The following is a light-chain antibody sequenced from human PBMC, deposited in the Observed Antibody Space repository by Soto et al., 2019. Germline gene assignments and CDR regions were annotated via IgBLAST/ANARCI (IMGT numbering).Light chain of an antibody. CDR1: SSSIGAGYD. J-gene: IGLJ1*01. CDR3: QSYDRSLSGCV. CDR2: GNT. V-gene: IGLV1-40*01. Sequence: QSALTQPPSVSGAPGQRVSISCTGSSSSIGAGYDVHWYQQVPGAAPKLLIHGNTNRPSGVPDRFSGSKSGTSASLDITGIQAADEADYYCQSYDRSLSGCVFGTGTKVTVL.